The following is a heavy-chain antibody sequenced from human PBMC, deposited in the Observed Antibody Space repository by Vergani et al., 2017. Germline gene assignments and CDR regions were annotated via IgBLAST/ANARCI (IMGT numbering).Heavy chain of an antibody. V-gene: IGHV3-15*01. CDR2: IKSKTDGGTT. J-gene: IGHJ4*02. D-gene: IGHD3-10*01. CDR1: GFTFSNAW. Sequence: EVQLVESGGGVVQPGRSLSLSCAASGFTFSNAWLSWVRQAPGKGLEWVGRIKSKTDGGTTNYAAPVKGRITISRSGSKNTLYLQMNSLKTEVTAVYYWTTDMVRGVPRDRLAGYWGQGTLVTVSS. CDR3: TTDMVRGVPRDRLAGY.